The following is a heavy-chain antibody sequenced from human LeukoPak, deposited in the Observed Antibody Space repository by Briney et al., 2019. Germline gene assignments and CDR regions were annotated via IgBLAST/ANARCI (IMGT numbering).Heavy chain of an antibody. CDR1: GYSFTSYW. J-gene: IGHJ4*02. CDR2: IYPGDSDT. Sequence: GESLKISCKGSGYSFTSYWIGWVRQMPGKGLEWMGIIYPGDSDTRYCPSFQGQVTISADKSISTAYLQWSSLKASDTAMYYCARSPNYYDSSGPVDYWGQGTLVTVSS. CDR3: ARSPNYYDSSGPVDY. V-gene: IGHV5-51*01. D-gene: IGHD3-22*01.